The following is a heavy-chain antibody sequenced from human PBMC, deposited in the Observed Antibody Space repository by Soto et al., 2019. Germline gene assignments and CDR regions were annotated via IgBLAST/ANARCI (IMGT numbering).Heavy chain of an antibody. V-gene: IGHV3-30*03. Sequence: QVQLVESGGGVVQPGRSLRLSCAASGFTFSSYGMHWVRQAPGKGLEWVAVISYDGSNKYYADSVKGRFTISRDNSKNTLYLQMNSLRAEDTAVYYCATLGDYYDSSGNVDYWGQGTLVTVSS. CDR3: ATLGDYYDSSGNVDY. D-gene: IGHD3-22*01. J-gene: IGHJ4*02. CDR2: ISYDGSNK. CDR1: GFTFSSYG.